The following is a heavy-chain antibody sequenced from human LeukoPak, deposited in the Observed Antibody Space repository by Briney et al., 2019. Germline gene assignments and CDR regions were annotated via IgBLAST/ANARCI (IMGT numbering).Heavy chain of an antibody. J-gene: IGHJ4*02. V-gene: IGHV1-2*02. D-gene: IGHD6-13*01. CDR3: ARVAAAGTNYFDY. Sequence: GASVTVSCKASGYTFTGYYMHWVRQAPGQGLEWMGWINPNSGGTNYAQKFQGRVTMTRDTSISTAYMELSRLRSDDTAVYYCARVAAAGTNYFDYWGQGTLVTVSS. CDR1: GYTFTGYY. CDR2: INPNSGGT.